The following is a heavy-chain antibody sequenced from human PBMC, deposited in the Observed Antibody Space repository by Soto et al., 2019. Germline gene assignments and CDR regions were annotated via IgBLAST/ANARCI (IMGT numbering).Heavy chain of an antibody. CDR3: AKSPTQKYKFEASGDYYFDS. V-gene: IGHV3-30*18. Sequence: ESGGGVVQPGTSLRLSCAASGFSFRTYGMHWVRQAPGKGLEWVAGISHDGSNKYYADAVQGRVSISRDNPKKTLYLQMSSLRAEDTAVYYCAKSPTQKYKFEASGDYYFDSWGQGTLVAVSS. D-gene: IGHD1-1*01. J-gene: IGHJ4*02. CDR2: ISHDGSNK. CDR1: GFSFRTYG.